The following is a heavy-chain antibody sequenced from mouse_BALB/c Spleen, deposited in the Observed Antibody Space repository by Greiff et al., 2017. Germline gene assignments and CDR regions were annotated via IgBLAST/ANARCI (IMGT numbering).Heavy chain of an antibody. CDR3: TRSGDGNYVAMDY. V-gene: IGHV1-5*01. CDR1: GYTFTSYW. CDR2: IYPGNSDT. J-gene: IGHJ4*01. D-gene: IGHD2-1*01. Sequence: VQLQQSGTVLARPAASVKMSCKASGYTFTSYWMHWVKQRPGQGLEWIGAIYPGNSDTSYNQKFKGKAKLTAVTSTSTAYMELSSLTNEDSAVYYCTRSGDGNYVAMDYWGQGTSVTVSS.